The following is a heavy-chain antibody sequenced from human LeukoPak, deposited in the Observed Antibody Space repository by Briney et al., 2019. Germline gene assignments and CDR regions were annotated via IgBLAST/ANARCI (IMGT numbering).Heavy chain of an antibody. CDR1: GYTFTGSY. CDR3: ARVPGGTTDLDY. Sequence: ASERVSCKASGYTFTGSYMHWVRQAPGQGLEWMGWINPNTGGTNFAQKFQGRVTMTTDTSISTAYMELSRLTSDDTAVYYCARVPGGTTDLDYWGQGTLVTVSS. V-gene: IGHV1-2*02. D-gene: IGHD1/OR15-1a*01. J-gene: IGHJ4*02. CDR2: INPNTGGT.